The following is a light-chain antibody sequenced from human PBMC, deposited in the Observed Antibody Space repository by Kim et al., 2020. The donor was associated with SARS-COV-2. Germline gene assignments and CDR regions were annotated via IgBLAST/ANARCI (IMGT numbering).Light chain of an antibody. V-gene: IGKV3-20*01. CDR3: QHYAGSPPMYT. CDR1: QTVGSTS. CDR2: GVY. J-gene: IGKJ2*01. Sequence: PGERATHSCRASQTVGSTSLAWYQQKPGQAPRLLIYGVYKRATGIPDRFSGSGSETGFTLTISRLEPEDFALYYCQHYAGSPPMYTFGQGTKLEI.